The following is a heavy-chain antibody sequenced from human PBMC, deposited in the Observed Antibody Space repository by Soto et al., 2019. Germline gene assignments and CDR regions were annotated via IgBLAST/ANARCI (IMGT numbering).Heavy chain of an antibody. CDR2: MNPNSGNT. D-gene: IGHD3-3*01. CDR1: GYTFTSYD. V-gene: IGHV1-8*01. J-gene: IGHJ6*03. Sequence: QVQLVQSGAEVKKPGASVKVSCKASGYTFTSYDINWVRQATGQGLEWMGWMNPNSGNTGYAQKFQGRVTMTRNTSISTAYMELSSLRSEDTAVYYCARVRLSYDFWSGYHYYMDVWGKGTTVTVSS. CDR3: ARVRLSYDFWSGYHYYMDV.